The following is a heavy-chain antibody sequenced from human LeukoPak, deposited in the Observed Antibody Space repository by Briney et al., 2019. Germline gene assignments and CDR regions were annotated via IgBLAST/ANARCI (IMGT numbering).Heavy chain of an antibody. CDR3: ARAEAHYYDSSGYSDFDY. CDR1: GYTFTGYY. J-gene: IGHJ4*02. Sequence: ASVKVSCKASGYTFTGYYMHWVRQAPGQGLEWMGWINPNSGGTNYAQKFQGRVTMTRDTSISTAYMELSGLRSDDTAVYYCARAEAHYYDSSGYSDFDYWGQGTLVTVSS. CDR2: INPNSGGT. D-gene: IGHD3-22*01. V-gene: IGHV1-2*02.